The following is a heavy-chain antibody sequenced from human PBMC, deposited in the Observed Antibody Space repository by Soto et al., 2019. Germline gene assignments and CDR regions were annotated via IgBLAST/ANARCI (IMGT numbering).Heavy chain of an antibody. J-gene: IGHJ6*02. CDR1: GYSFISYW. D-gene: IGHD6-13*01. V-gene: IGHV5-51*01. CDR2: IYPGDSDT. Sequence: PGESLKISCKGSGYSFISYWIGWVRQMPGKGLEWMGVIYPGDSDTRYSPSFQGQVTISVDKSISTAYLQWSSLKASDTAMYYCARTAAAGKYYYGVDVWGQGTTVTVSS. CDR3: ARTAAAGKYYYGVDV.